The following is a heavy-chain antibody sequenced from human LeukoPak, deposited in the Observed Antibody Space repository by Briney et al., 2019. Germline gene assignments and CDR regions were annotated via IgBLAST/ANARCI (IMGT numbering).Heavy chain of an antibody. V-gene: IGHV1-24*01. Sequence: ASVKVSCKVSGYTLTELSMHWVRQAPGKGLEWMGGFDPEDGETIYAQKFQGGVTMTEDTSTDTAYMELSSLRSEDTAVYYCATGYYYDSSGLNWFDPWGQGTLVTVSS. J-gene: IGHJ5*02. D-gene: IGHD3-22*01. CDR2: FDPEDGET. CDR1: GYTLTELS. CDR3: ATGYYYDSSGLNWFDP.